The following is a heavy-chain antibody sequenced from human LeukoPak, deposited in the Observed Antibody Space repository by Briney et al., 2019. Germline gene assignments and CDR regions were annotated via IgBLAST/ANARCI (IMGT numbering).Heavy chain of an antibody. Sequence: GGSLRLSCGASGFTFSSYWMSWVRQAPGKGLEWVAKIKQLGTEKDYVDSVKGRVTISRDNGKNSLYLQMNSLRVEDTAVYYCARVGRDFYHFDSWGQGTLVTVSS. CDR2: IKQLGTEK. CDR1: GFTFSSYW. J-gene: IGHJ4*02. V-gene: IGHV3-7*01. D-gene: IGHD2/OR15-2a*01. CDR3: ARVGRDFYHFDS.